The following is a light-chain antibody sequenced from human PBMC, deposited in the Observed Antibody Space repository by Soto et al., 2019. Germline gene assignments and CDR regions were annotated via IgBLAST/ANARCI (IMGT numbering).Light chain of an antibody. CDR3: AAWDDSLSGVV. Sequence: QSVLTQPPSASGTPGQSVTISCSGSTSNIGSNNVYWHQQVPGTAPKLLIYNSNQRPSGVPDRFSDSKSGTSASLAISGLRSEDEADYYCAAWDDSLSGVVFGGGTKVTVL. J-gene: IGLJ2*01. CDR2: NSN. CDR1: TSNIGSNN. V-gene: IGLV1-47*02.